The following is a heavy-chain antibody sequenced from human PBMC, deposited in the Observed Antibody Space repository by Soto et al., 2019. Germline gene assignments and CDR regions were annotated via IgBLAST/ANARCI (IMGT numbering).Heavy chain of an antibody. V-gene: IGHV4-39*01. J-gene: IGHJ6*04. CDR2: IYYSGST. CDR3: ARPHDYSWGDDDDV. Sequence: QLQLQESGPGLVKPSETLSLTCTVSGGSISRSSYYWGWIRQPPGKGLEWIGSIYYSGSTYYTPSLKSRVTISVDTSKNQFSLKLSSVTAADTAVYYCARPHDYSWGDDDDVWGKGTTVTVSS. CDR1: GGSISRSSYY. D-gene: IGHD4-4*01.